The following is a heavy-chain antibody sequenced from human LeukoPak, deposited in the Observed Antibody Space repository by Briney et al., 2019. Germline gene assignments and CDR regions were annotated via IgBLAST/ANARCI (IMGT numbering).Heavy chain of an antibody. CDR2: IYYSGST. CDR3: ARSSYDTSKIDY. V-gene: IGHV4-59*01. Sequence: SETLSLTCTVSGGSISSYYWSWIRQPPGKGLEWIGYIYYSGSTNYNPSLKSRVTISVDTSKNQFSLKLSSVTAADTAVYYCARSSYDTSKIDYWGQGTLVTVSS. D-gene: IGHD3-9*01. CDR1: GGSISSYY. J-gene: IGHJ4*02.